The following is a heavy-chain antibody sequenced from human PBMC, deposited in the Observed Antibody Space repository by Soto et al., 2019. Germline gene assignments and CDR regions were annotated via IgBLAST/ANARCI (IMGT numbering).Heavy chain of an antibody. Sequence: PGESLKISCKGSGYSFTSYWIGWVRQMPGKGLEWMGIIYPGDSDTRYSPSFQGQVTISADKSISTAYLQWSSLKASDTAMYYCARIRPAAPYYYGMDVWGQGTTVTVSS. V-gene: IGHV5-51*01. CDR3: ARIRPAAPYYYGMDV. D-gene: IGHD2-2*01. CDR1: GYSFTSYW. CDR2: IYPGDSDT. J-gene: IGHJ6*02.